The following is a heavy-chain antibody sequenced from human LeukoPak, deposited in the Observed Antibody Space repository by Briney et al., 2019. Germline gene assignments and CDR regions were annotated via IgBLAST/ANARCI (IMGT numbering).Heavy chain of an antibody. V-gene: IGHV3-23*01. CDR2: ISGSGERT. CDR3: AKDSAPGIAADDY. J-gene: IGHJ4*02. Sequence: GGSLRLSCAASGFTFSSHELTWVRQAPNKGLEWVSAISGSGERTHYADSVKGRFTSSRDNSRNLLYLQMNNLGAEDTAIYYCAKDSAPGIAADDYWGQGTLVTVPS. CDR1: GFTFSSHE. D-gene: IGHD6-13*01.